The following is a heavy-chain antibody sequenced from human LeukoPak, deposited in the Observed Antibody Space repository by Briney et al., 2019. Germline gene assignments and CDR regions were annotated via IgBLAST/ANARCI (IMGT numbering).Heavy chain of an antibody. J-gene: IGHJ4*02. V-gene: IGHV4-34*01. CDR2: INDSGST. Sequence: PSETLSLTCAVYGGSFGGYYWSWIRQPPGKGLEWIGEINDSGSTHYNTSLNSRVTISVDTSKNQVYLKLSSVTAADTAIYYCARGVSHRNFDWLFYWGQGTLVTVSS. CDR1: GGSFGGYY. D-gene: IGHD3-9*01. CDR3: ARGVSHRNFDWLFY.